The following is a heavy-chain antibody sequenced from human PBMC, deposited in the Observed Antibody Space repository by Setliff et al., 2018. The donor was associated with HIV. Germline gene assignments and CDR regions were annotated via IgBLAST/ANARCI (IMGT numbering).Heavy chain of an antibody. D-gene: IGHD1-7*01. J-gene: IGHJ6*03. CDR3: ARVGGTTWGVYYYYYYMDV. Sequence: KPSETLSLTCSVYGASISNSNSYWGWIRQTPGKRLEWLASIYYSGSTSYNPSLSSRLTISVDTSKNQLSLRLSSVTAADTAVYYCARVGGTTWGVYYYYYYMDVWGKGTTVTVSS. CDR1: GASISNSNSY. V-gene: IGHV4-39*01. CDR2: IYYSGST.